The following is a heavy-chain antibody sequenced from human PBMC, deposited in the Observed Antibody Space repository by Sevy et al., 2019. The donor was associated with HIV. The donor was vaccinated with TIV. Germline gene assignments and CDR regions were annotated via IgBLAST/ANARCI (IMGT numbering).Heavy chain of an antibody. Sequence: ASVKVSCKASGYTFTSYDISWVRQAPGQGLEWMGWISAYNGNTNYAQKLQGRVTMTTDTSTSTAYMELRSLRSDDTAADYCASEGLLWFGETIQSGAFDIWGQGTMVTVSS. D-gene: IGHD3-10*01. V-gene: IGHV1-18*01. CDR1: GYTFTSYD. CDR3: ASEGLLWFGETIQSGAFDI. J-gene: IGHJ3*02. CDR2: ISAYNGNT.